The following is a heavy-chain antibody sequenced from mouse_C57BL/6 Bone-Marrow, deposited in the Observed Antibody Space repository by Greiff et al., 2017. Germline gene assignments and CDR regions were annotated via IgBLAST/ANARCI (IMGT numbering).Heavy chain of an antibody. J-gene: IGHJ1*03. Sequence: QVQLQQSGPELVKPGASVKLSCKASGYTFTSSDINWVKQRPGQGLEWIGWIYPRDGSTKYNEKFKGKATLTADTSSSTAYMELHSLTSEDSAVSFCARPGDYCSRYWYFDVWGTGTTLTVSS. D-gene: IGHD1-1*01. CDR3: ARPGDYCSRYWYFDV. CDR2: IYPRDGST. V-gene: IGHV1-85*01. CDR1: GYTFTSSD.